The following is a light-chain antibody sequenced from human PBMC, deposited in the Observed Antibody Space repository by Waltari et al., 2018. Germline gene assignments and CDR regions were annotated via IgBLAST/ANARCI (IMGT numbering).Light chain of an antibody. CDR2: GVS. CDR1: QSVNNY. CDR3: QQRSNWPPSIT. Sequence: EIVLTQSPATLSLSPGERATLSCRASQSVNNYLAWYQHKPGQTPRRLIYGVSNRATGIPARFSGSGSGTDFTLTISSLEPEDFAVYYCQQRSNWPPSITFGQGTRLEIK. V-gene: IGKV3-11*01. J-gene: IGKJ5*01.